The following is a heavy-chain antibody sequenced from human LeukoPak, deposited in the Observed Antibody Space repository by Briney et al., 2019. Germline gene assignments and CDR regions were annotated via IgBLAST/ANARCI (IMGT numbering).Heavy chain of an antibody. V-gene: IGHV1-18*01. CDR3: AREWYSGTYGWFDP. CDR1: GYTFTNYG. Sequence: ASVKVSCKASGYTFTNYGISWVRQAPGQGLEWMGWISAYTGNTNYAQNLQGRATMTTDTSTSTAYMELRSLESDDTAVYYCAREWYSGTYGWFDPWGQGTLVTVSS. D-gene: IGHD1-26*01. CDR2: ISAYTGNT. J-gene: IGHJ5*02.